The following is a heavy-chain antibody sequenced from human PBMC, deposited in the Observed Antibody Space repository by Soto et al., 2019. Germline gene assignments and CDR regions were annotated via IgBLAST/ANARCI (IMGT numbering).Heavy chain of an antibody. Sequence: GASVKVSCKASGYTFTSYGISWVRQAPGQGLEWMGWISAYNGNTNYAQKLQGRVTMTTDTSTSTAYMELRSLRSDDTAVYYCARAIQRKGSYYYYYYMDVWGKGTTVTVSS. D-gene: IGHD1-1*01. CDR3: ARAIQRKGSYYYYYYMDV. CDR2: ISAYNGNT. J-gene: IGHJ6*03. CDR1: GYTFTSYG. V-gene: IGHV1-18*01.